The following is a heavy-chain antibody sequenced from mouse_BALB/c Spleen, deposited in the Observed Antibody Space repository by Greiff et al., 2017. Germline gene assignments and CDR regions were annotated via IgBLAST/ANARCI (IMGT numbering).Heavy chain of an antibody. CDR3: ARHGYCGSSSFAY. CDR2: IWSDGST. J-gene: IGHJ3*01. Sequence: VQLKESGPDLVAPSQSLSITCTVSGFSLTSYGVPWVRQPPGKGLEWLVVIWSDGSTTYNSALKSRLSISKDNSKSQVFLKMNSLQTDDTAMYYCARHGYCGSSSFAYWGQGTLVTVSA. CDR1: GFSLTSYG. D-gene: IGHD1-1*01. V-gene: IGHV2-6-2*01.